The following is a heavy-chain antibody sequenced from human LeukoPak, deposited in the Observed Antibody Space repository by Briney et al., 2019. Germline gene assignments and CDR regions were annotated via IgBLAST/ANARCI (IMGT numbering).Heavy chain of an antibody. Sequence: SETLSLTCTVCGGSIFSYYFNWIRQPRGKGLEWIGYIYSNGITTYNPSLRSRPTISIATSKNQFSLRLRSVTAADTAIYYCARRAYYDTSGYYPASGYFDLWGRGTLVTVSS. V-gene: IGHV4-4*08. CDR1: GGSIFSYY. CDR3: ARRAYYDTSGYYPASGYFDL. D-gene: IGHD3-22*01. CDR2: IYSNGIT. J-gene: IGHJ2*01.